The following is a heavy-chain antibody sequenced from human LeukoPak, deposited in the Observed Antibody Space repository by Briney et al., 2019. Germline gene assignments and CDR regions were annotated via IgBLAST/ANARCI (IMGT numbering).Heavy chain of an antibody. Sequence: ASVKVSCKASGYTFTGYYMHWVRQAPGQGLEWMGWINPNSGGTNYAQKLQGRVTMTTDTSTSTAYMELRSLRSDDTAVYYCARVEISNYRTRYFDYWGQGTLVTVSS. CDR2: INPNSGGT. CDR3: ARVEISNYRTRYFDY. D-gene: IGHD4-11*01. J-gene: IGHJ4*02. V-gene: IGHV1-2*02. CDR1: GYTFTGYY.